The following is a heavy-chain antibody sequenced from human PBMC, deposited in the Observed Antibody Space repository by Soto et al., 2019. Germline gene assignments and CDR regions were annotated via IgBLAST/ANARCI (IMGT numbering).Heavy chain of an antibody. CDR3: ASGIQLWLRRINNGYSG. V-gene: IGHV1-69*12. Sequence: QVQLVQSGAEVKKPESSVKVSCKAPGGTLSTYAISWVRQAPGQGLEWMGGIIPMFGTANYAQRFQDRVTITAEESTNTVYMELSSLRSEDTAVYFCASGIQLWLRRINNGYSGWGQGTLVTVSS. J-gene: IGHJ4*02. D-gene: IGHD5-18*01. CDR1: GGTLSTYA. CDR2: IIPMFGTA.